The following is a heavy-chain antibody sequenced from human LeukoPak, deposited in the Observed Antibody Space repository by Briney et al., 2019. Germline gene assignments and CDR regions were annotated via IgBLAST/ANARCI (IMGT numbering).Heavy chain of an antibody. V-gene: IGHV4-31*03. D-gene: IGHD6-13*01. Sequence: SQTLSLTCTVSGGSISSGGYYWSWIRQQPGKGLEWIGYIYYSGSTYYNPSLKSRVTISVDTSKNQFSLKVSSVTAADTAVYYCARAYTSSCRWFDPWGQGTLVTVSS. CDR2: IYYSGST. J-gene: IGHJ5*02. CDR3: ARAYTSSCRWFDP. CDR1: GGSISSGGYY.